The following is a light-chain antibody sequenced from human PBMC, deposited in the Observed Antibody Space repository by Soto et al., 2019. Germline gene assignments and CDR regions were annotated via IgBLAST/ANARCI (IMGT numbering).Light chain of an antibody. CDR2: KVS. V-gene: IGKV2D-30*01. CDR3: VQGTRWPMYT. CDR1: QSLVYSDGNTY. Sequence: DVVMTQSPLSLPVTLGQPASISCRSSQSLVYSDGNTYLNWFQQRPGQSPRCLIYKVSNWDSGVPDRFSGSGACTDFTLKISSVEAEDFGVYYCVQGTRWPMYTFGQGTKLEIK. J-gene: IGKJ2*01.